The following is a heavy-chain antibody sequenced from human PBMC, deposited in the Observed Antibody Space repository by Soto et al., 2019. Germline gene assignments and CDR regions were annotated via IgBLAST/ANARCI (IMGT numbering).Heavy chain of an antibody. D-gene: IGHD3-3*01. V-gene: IGHV3-23*01. Sequence: PGGSLRLSCAASGFIFTDYAMTWVRQAPGKGLEWVSVISGSGVSIYYTDSVRGRFTISRDNSKNTLYLQMHSLRPEDTAVYFCGKRPDSSDRSGYPSWGQGSQVTVSS. CDR3: GKRPDSSDRSGYPS. CDR2: ISGSGVSI. J-gene: IGHJ5*02. CDR1: GFIFTDYA.